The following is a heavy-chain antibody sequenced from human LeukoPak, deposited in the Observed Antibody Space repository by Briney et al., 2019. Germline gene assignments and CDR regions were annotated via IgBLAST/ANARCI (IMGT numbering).Heavy chain of an antibody. CDR3: ARERLTPFEKCETS. V-gene: IGHV3-21*01. D-gene: IGHD3-9*01. J-gene: IGHJ4*02. Sequence: GGSLRLSCAVSGLTFSSYSMNWVRQAPGKGLEWISSINSRSSYIYYADSVTGRFTISRDNAKNLLYLQMNSLSGEDTAVYYCARERLTPFEKCETSWAQETVVTVP. CDR2: INSRSSYI. CDR1: GLTFSSYS.